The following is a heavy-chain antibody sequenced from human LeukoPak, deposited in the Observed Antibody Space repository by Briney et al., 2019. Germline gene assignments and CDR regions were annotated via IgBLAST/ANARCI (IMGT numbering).Heavy chain of an antibody. D-gene: IGHD2-15*01. CDR1: GGTISSSSYS. CDR3: ARQVWVGIHIVVVVAAPGAFDI. V-gene: IGHV4-39*01. Sequence: PSETLSLTCTVSGGTISSSSYSWGWIRQPPGKGLEWIGSIYYSGSTYYNPSLKSRVTISVDTSKNQFSLKLSSVTAADTAVYYCARQVWVGIHIVVVVAAPGAFDIWGQGTMVTVSS. CDR2: IYYSGST. J-gene: IGHJ3*02.